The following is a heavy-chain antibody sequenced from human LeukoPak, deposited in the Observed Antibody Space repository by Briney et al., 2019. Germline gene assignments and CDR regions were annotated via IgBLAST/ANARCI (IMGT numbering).Heavy chain of an antibody. J-gene: IGHJ6*02. CDR1: GGTFSSYA. V-gene: IGHV1-69*13. CDR2: IIPIFGTA. D-gene: IGHD3-3*01. Sequence: SVKVSCKASGGTFSSYAISWVRQAPGQGLEWMGGIIPIFGTANYAQKFQGRVTITADESTSTAYMELSSLRSEDTAVYYCAAHARNDFWSGYGYYYGMDVWGQGTTVTVSS. CDR3: AAHARNDFWSGYGYYYGMDV.